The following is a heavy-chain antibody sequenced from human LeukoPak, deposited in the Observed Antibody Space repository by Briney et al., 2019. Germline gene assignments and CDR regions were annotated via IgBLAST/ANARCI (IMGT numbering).Heavy chain of an antibody. CDR1: GFNFNSNA. D-gene: IGHD5-18*01. V-gene: IGHV3-23*01. J-gene: IGHJ2*01. Sequence: PGGSLRLSCAASGFNFNSNAMSWVRQAPGKGLQWVSATSGSGGSTYYADSVKGRFTISRDNSKNTLYLQMNSLRAEDTAVYYCAKSRSEHSYGNYWYFDLWGRGTLVTVSS. CDR2: TSGSGGST. CDR3: AKSRSEHSYGNYWYFDL.